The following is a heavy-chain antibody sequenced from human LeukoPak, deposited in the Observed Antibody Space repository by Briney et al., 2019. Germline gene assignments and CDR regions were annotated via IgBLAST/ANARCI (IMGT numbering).Heavy chain of an antibody. J-gene: IGHJ4*02. V-gene: IGHV3-21*01. CDR3: AREGLVGAQIDY. CDR1: GFTFSSYS. CDR2: VSSSSSYI. Sequence: GGSLRLSCAASGFTFSSYSMNWVRQAPGKGLEWVSSVSSSSSYIYYADSVKGRFTISRDNAKNSLYLQMNSLRAEDTAVYYCAREGLVGAQIDYWGQGTLVTVSS. D-gene: IGHD1-26*01.